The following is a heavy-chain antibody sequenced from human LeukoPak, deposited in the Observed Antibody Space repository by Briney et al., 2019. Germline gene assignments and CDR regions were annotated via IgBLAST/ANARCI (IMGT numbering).Heavy chain of an antibody. V-gene: IGHV4-31*03. D-gene: IGHD3-10*01. J-gene: IGHJ6*02. CDR2: IYYSGST. Sequence: PSQTLSLTCTVSGGSISSGGYYWSWIRQHPGKGLEWIGYIYYSGSTYYNPSLKSRVTISVDTSKNQFSLKLSSVAAADTAVYYCARDRITMVRGVIHYYGMDVWGQGTTVTVSS. CDR3: ARDRITMVRGVIHYYGMDV. CDR1: GGSISSGGYY.